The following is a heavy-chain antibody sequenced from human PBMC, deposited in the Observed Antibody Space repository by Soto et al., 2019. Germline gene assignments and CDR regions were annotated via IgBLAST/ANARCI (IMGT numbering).Heavy chain of an antibody. CDR3: ARPRGPYYYYYGMDV. Sequence: WWSLRLSCSASVFIFSNYGLHWFRQAPGKGLEWVAVISDDGSNKYYADSVQGRFTISRDKSKNTLYLQMNSLRAEDTAVYYCARPRGPYYYYYGMDVWGQGTTVTVS. CDR1: VFIFSNYG. J-gene: IGHJ6*02. V-gene: IGHV3-30*03. D-gene: IGHD3-16*01. CDR2: ISDDGSNK.